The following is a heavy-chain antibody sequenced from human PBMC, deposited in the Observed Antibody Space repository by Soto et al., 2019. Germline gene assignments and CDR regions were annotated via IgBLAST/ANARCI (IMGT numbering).Heavy chain of an antibody. CDR1: GDSISNNNFY. CDR3: ARGRGRFAEWSPRVYYGMDV. Sequence: SETLSLTCTVSGDSISNNNFYWGWIRQPPGKGLEWIGTIYYSGSTYYNPSLKSRVTISVDTSNNQLSLKLSSVPAAQTAVYYCARGRGRFAEWSPRVYYGMDVWGQATKVTVSS. V-gene: IGHV4-39*02. D-gene: IGHD3-3*01. J-gene: IGHJ6*02. CDR2: IYYSGST.